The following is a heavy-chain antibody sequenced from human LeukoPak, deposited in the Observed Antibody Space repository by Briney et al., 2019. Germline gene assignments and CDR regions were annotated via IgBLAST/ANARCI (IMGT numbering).Heavy chain of an antibody. CDR1: GGSISSYY. J-gene: IGHJ4*02. Sequence: SETLSLTCTVSGGSISSYYWSWIRQPPGKGLEWIGYIYYSGSTNYNPSLKSRVTISVDTSKNQFSLKLSSVTATDTAVYYCARQPIRGGVDYWGQGTLVTVSS. D-gene: IGHD3-10*01. CDR3: ARQPIRGGVDY. CDR2: IYYSGST. V-gene: IGHV4-59*08.